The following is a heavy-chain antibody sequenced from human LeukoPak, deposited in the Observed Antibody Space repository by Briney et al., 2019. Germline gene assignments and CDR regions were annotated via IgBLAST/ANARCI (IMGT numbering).Heavy chain of an antibody. CDR3: ARASRNYYDSSGIDAFDI. Sequence: SVKVSCKASGGTFSSYAISWVRQAPGQGLEWMGRIIPIFGTANYAQKFQGRVTMTTDESTSTAYMELSSLRSEDTAVYYCARASRNYYDSSGIDAFDIWGQGTMVTVSS. D-gene: IGHD3-22*01. CDR2: IIPIFGTA. CDR1: GGTFSSYA. J-gene: IGHJ3*02. V-gene: IGHV1-69*05.